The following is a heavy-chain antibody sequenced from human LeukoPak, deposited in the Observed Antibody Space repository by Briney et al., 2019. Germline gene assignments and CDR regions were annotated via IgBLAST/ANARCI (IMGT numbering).Heavy chain of an antibody. CDR2: IKSKSDGGTT. CDR1: GFTFSSYA. CDR3: TTDGLMVRGVMHND. V-gene: IGHV3-15*01. Sequence: PGGSLRLSCAASGFTFSSYAMNWVRQAPGKGLEWVGRIKSKSDGGTTDYAAPVKGRFTISRDDSENALFLQMNSLKTEDTAVYYCTTDGLMVRGVMHNDWGQGTLVTVSS. J-gene: IGHJ4*02. D-gene: IGHD3-10*01.